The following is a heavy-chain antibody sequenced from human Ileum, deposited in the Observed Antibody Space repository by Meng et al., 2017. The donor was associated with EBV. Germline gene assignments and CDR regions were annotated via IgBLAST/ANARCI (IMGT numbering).Heavy chain of an antibody. D-gene: IGHD3-22*01. Sequence: VQLQQSLQRLVQRSQTLSLTCAISGASVSSNSAAWHWIRHSTSRGLEWLGRTYYRSKWYNDYAVSVKSRITINPDTSKTQFSLQLNSVTPEDTAVYYCARDSSSSAYSPFDYWGQGTLVTVSS. CDR2: TYYRSKWYN. J-gene: IGHJ4*02. CDR1: GASVSSNSAA. CDR3: ARDSSSSAYSPFDY. V-gene: IGHV6-1*02.